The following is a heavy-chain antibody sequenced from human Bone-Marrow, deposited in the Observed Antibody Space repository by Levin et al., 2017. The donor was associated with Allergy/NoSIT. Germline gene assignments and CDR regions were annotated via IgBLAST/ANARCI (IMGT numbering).Heavy chain of an antibody. J-gene: IGHJ6*02. CDR3: AKAHLFQYDFSLGRMTLGGMDV. CDR2: ISYDGSNK. V-gene: IGHV3-30*18. CDR1: GFTFSSYG. Sequence: GESLKISCAASGFTFSSYGMHWVRQAPGKGLEWVAVISYDGSNKYYADSVKGRFTISRDNSKNTLYLQMNSLRAEDTAVYYCAKAHLFQYDFSLGRMTLGGMDVWGQGTTVTVSS. D-gene: IGHD3-3*01.